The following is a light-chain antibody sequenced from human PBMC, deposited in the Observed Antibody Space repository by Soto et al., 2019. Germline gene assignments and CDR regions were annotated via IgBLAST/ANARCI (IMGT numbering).Light chain of an antibody. Sequence: QSVLTQPPSASGSPGQSVTISCTGTSSDVGGYNYVSWYQQHPGKAPKLMIYEVTKRPSGVPDRFSGSKSGNTASLAISGLQSEDEADYYCAAWDDSLNGYVFGTGTKLTVL. V-gene: IGLV2-8*01. CDR1: SSDVGGYNY. J-gene: IGLJ1*01. CDR2: EVT. CDR3: AAWDDSLNGYV.